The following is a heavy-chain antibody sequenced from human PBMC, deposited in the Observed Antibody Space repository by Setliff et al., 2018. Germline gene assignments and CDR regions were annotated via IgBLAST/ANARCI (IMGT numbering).Heavy chain of an antibody. CDR2: ISGSGGST. J-gene: IGHJ6*02. D-gene: IGHD4-17*01. V-gene: IGHV3-23*01. CDR3: AKRSYGDYYYGMDV. CDR1: GFTFSTYA. Sequence: PGGSLRLSCAASGFTFSTYAMSWVRQAPGKGLEWVSAISGSGGSTYYADSVKGRFTISRDNSKNTLYLQMNSLRAEDTAVYYCAKRSYGDYYYGMDVWGQGTTVTVS.